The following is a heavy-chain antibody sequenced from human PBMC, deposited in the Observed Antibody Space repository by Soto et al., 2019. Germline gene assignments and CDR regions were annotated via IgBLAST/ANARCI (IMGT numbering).Heavy chain of an antibody. CDR1: GFTFSSYA. V-gene: IGHV3-23*01. CDR2: FGSSGSNT. J-gene: IGHJ4*02. Sequence: HPGGSLSLSCAASGFTFSSYAMTWVRQAPGKGLEWVSTFGSSGSNTYYADSVKGRFTISRDNSKNTLYLQMNSLRAEDTAVYFCANAAHMTTSLHLDYWGQGTQVTVSS. CDR3: ANAAHMTTSLHLDY. D-gene: IGHD4-4*01.